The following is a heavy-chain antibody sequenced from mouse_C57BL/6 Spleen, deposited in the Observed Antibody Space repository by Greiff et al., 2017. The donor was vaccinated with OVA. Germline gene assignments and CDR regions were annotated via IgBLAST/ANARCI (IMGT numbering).Heavy chain of an antibody. Sequence: ESGPGLVKPSQSLSLTCSVTGYSITSGYYWNWIRQFPGNKLEWMGYISYDGSNNYNPSLKNRISITRDTSKNQFFLKLNSVTTEDTATYYCARDGFITNYFDYWGQGTTLTVSS. CDR3: ARDGFITNYFDY. V-gene: IGHV3-6*01. D-gene: IGHD1-1*01. CDR2: ISYDGSN. CDR1: GYSITSGYY. J-gene: IGHJ2*01.